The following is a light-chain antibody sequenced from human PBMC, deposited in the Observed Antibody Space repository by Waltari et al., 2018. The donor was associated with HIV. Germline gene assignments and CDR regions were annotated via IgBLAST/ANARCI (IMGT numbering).Light chain of an antibody. CDR3: QQCYGTPFT. Sequence: DIVMTQSPDSLTVSLGEGATINCQSNQNVLNSSTNKYCLSWFQQKAGQPPSLLIYWASTRESGVPDRFSGGGSGTNFTLTINSLQAEDVAIYYCQQCYGTPFTFGQGTKLEFK. V-gene: IGKV4-1*01. CDR1: QNVLNSSTNKYC. CDR2: WAS. J-gene: IGKJ2*01.